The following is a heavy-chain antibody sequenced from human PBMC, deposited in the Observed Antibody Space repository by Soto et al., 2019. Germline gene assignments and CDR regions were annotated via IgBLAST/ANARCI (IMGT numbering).Heavy chain of an antibody. J-gene: IGHJ3*02. D-gene: IGHD5-12*01. CDR3: ARGYDRSGYEGNAFDI. V-gene: IGHV6-1*01. CDR2: TYYRSKWYN. Sequence: SQTLSHTCAISGDSVSSNSAAWNWIRQSPSRGLEWLGRTYYRSKWYNDYAVSVKSRITINPDTSKNQFSLQLNSVTPEDTAVYYCARGYDRSGYEGNAFDIWGQGTMVTVSS. CDR1: GDSVSSNSAA.